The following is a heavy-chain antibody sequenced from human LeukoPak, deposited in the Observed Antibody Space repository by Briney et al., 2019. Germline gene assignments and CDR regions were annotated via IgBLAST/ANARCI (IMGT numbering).Heavy chain of an antibody. CDR3: ARGDYYFGSGSYET. Sequence: SETLSLTCAVYGGSFSGYYWSWIRQPPGKGLEWIGYISSSGSTYYNPSLKSRVSISVDTSKNQFSLKLTSVTAADTAVYYCARGDYYFGSGSYETWGQGTLVTVSS. J-gene: IGHJ5*02. V-gene: IGHV4-59*12. CDR2: ISSSGST. D-gene: IGHD3-10*01. CDR1: GGSFSGYY.